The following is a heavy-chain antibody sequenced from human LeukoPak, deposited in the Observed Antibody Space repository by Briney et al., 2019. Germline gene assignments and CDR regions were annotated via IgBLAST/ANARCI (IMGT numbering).Heavy chain of an antibody. D-gene: IGHD3-10*01. CDR1: GYTFTGYY. CDR2: INPNSGGT. Sequence: ASVKVSCKASGYTFTGYYMHWVRQAPGQGLEWMGWINPNSGGTNYAQKFQGRVTMTRDTSISTAYMELSRLRSDDTAVYYCAKRLFGSGNYLYQIHHHGIDVLGPG. J-gene: IGHJ6*02. V-gene: IGHV1-2*02. CDR3: AKRLFGSGNYLYQIHHHGIDV.